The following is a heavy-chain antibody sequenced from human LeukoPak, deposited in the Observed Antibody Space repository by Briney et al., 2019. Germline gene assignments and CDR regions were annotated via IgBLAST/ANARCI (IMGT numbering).Heavy chain of an antibody. Sequence: SETLSLTCTVSGGSISSSGYYWGWIRQPPGKGLEWIGSIYYSGNTYYNPSLKSRVTISVDTSKNQFSLKLSSVTAADTAVYYCAKDQGAWATVTAGDYWGQGTLVTVSS. CDR3: AKDQGAWATVTAGDY. J-gene: IGHJ4*02. CDR1: GGSISSSGYY. CDR2: IYYSGNT. D-gene: IGHD4-17*01. V-gene: IGHV4-39*07.